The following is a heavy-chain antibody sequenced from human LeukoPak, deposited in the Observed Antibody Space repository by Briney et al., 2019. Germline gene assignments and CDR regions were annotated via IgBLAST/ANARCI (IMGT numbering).Heavy chain of an antibody. Sequence: GSLRLSCAASGFTFRSYAMSWVRQAPGKGLEWVLAISGSGGATHYADSVKGRFTISRDNSKNTLYLQMNSLRAEDTAVYYCARGYYALGVDYWGQGTLVTVSS. CDR3: ARGYYALGVDY. CDR2: ISGSGGAT. J-gene: IGHJ4*02. D-gene: IGHD3-10*01. CDR1: GFTFRSYA. V-gene: IGHV3-23*01.